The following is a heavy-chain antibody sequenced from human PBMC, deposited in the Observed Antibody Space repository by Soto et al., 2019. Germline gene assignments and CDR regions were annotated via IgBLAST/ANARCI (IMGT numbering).Heavy chain of an antibody. CDR1: GFTFSSYG. D-gene: IGHD3-22*01. CDR2: ISYDGSNK. V-gene: IGHV3-30*18. CDR3: AKDHYHDSSGYQDYYYYYGMDV. Sequence: GGSLRLSCAASGFTFSSYGMHWVRQAPGKGLEWVAVISYDGSNKYYADSVKGRFTISRDNSKNTLYLQMNSLRAEDTAVYYCAKDHYHDSSGYQDYYYYYGMDVWGQGTTVTVSS. J-gene: IGHJ6*02.